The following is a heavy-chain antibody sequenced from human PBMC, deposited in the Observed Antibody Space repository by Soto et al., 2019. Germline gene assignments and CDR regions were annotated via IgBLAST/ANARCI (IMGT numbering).Heavy chain of an antibody. CDR1: GDTFTDSS. D-gene: IGHD5-12*01. CDR3: ARDLGGYDLYGPDT. CDR2: INLNSGEP. V-gene: IGHV1-2*02. J-gene: IGHJ5*02. Sequence: GASVKVSCKTSGDTFTDSSMHWVRQAPGQGRGWMGWINLNSGEPNFAEKFRGRVTMTRDTSIITAYMELTRLKSHDTAVYYCARDLGGYDLYGPDTWGQGTLVTVSS.